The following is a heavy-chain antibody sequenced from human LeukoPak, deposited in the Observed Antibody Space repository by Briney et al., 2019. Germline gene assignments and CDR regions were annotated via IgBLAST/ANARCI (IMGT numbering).Heavy chain of an antibody. V-gene: IGHV1-24*01. Sequence: ASVKVSCKVSGYTLTESSMHWVRQAPGKGLEWMGGFDPEDGETIYAQKFQGRVTMTEDTSTDTAYMELSSLRSEDTAVYYCATAELLSFRKGYFDYWGQGTLVTVSS. CDR2: FDPEDGET. CDR1: GYTLTESS. D-gene: IGHD3-10*01. J-gene: IGHJ4*02. CDR3: ATAELLSFRKGYFDY.